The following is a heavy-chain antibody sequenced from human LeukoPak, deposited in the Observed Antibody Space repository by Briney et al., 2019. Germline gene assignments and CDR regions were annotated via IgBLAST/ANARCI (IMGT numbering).Heavy chain of an antibody. Sequence: ASVKVSCKASGYTFTGYFMHWVRQAPGQGLEWMGWISAYNGNTNYAQKLQGRVTMTTDTSTSTAYMELRSLRSDDTAVYYCASQGRNYYDSSGYGLDYWGQGTLVTVSS. CDR2: ISAYNGNT. D-gene: IGHD3-22*01. J-gene: IGHJ4*02. CDR1: GYTFTGYF. V-gene: IGHV1-18*04. CDR3: ASQGRNYYDSSGYGLDY.